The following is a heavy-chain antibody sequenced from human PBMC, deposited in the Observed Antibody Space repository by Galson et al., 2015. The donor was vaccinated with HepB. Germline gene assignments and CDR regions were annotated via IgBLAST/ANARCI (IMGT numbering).Heavy chain of an antibody. CDR3: ARDVAGADHWYFDL. D-gene: IGHD2-21*01. Sequence: SLRLSCAASGFDIDNYWMTWVRQAPGKGLEWVANIKQNGDEKFYVDSVKGRFTISRDNAKNLMYLQMNSLTVEDTAVYSCARDVAGADHWYFDLWGRGTQVTVSS. CDR1: GFDIDNYW. V-gene: IGHV3-7*03. CDR2: IKQNGDEK. J-gene: IGHJ2*01.